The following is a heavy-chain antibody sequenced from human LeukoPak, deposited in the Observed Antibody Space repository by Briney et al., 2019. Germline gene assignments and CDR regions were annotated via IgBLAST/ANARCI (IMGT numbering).Heavy chain of an antibody. CDR1: GYTFTSYA. CDR2: INAGNGNT. D-gene: IGHD4-17*01. J-gene: IGHJ2*01. Sequence: ASVKVSCKASGYTFTSYAMHWVRQAPGQRLEWMGWINAGNGNTKYSQKFRGRVTITRDTSGSTAYMELSSLRSEDTAVYYCARGVNYGDYDWYFDLWGRGTLVTVSS. CDR3: ARGVNYGDYDWYFDL. V-gene: IGHV1-3*01.